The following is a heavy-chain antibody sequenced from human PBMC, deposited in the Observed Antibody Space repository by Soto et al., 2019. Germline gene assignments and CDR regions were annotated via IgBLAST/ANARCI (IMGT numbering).Heavy chain of an antibody. CDR2: IYHSGTT. CDR3: ARDSRYCTDSGCSIMRDAFDV. J-gene: IGHJ3*01. Sequence: QVLLQESGPGLVKPSGTLSLTCTVSHFSVTNNKYWSWVRQSPGKPREWIGEIYHSGTTYSNPSLSSRVSMSMDKSKNQISLILTSVTAADTAVYYCARDSRYCTDSGCSIMRDAFDVWGQGTLVTVSS. D-gene: IGHD2-15*01. CDR1: HFSVTNNKY. V-gene: IGHV4-4*02.